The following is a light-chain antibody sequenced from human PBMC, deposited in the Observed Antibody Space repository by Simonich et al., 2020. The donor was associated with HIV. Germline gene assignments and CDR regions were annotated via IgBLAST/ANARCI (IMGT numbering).Light chain of an antibody. CDR1: SSDVGGYNY. J-gene: IGLJ1*01. Sequence: QYALTQPASVSGSPGQSITISCTGTSSDVGGYNYVSWYQQHPCKVPKLMIYDVINRPSGVSIRFAGSKSGNTASLTISGLQAEDEADFYCSSYTSSSTLVFGTGTKVTVL. CDR2: DVI. V-gene: IGLV2-14*03. CDR3: SSYTSSSTLV.